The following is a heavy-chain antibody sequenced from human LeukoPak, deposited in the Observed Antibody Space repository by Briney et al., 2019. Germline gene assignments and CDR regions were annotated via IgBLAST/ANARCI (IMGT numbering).Heavy chain of an antibody. CDR1: GFTFSSYA. CDR3: AKEEGSLDY. CDR2: ISYDGSNK. D-gene: IGHD3-10*01. V-gene: IGHV3-30-3*01. Sequence: GGSLRLSCAASGFTFSSYAMHWVRQAPGKGPEWVAVISYDGSNKYYADSVKGRFTISRDNSKNTLYLQMNSLRAEDTAVYYCAKEEGSLDYWGQGTLVTVSS. J-gene: IGHJ4*02.